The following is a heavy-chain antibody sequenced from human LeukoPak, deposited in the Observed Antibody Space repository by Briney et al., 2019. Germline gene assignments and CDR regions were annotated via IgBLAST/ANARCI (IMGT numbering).Heavy chain of an antibody. D-gene: IGHD6-19*01. CDR2: INHSGST. Sequence: SETLSLTCAVYGGSFSGYYWSWIRQPPGKGLEWIGEINHSGSTYYNPSLKSRVTISVDTSKNQFSLKLSSVTAADTAMYYCARDETYSSDWQSNHYYYYMDVWGKGTTVTVSS. CDR3: ARDETYSSDWQSNHYYYYMDV. J-gene: IGHJ6*03. V-gene: IGHV4-34*01. CDR1: GGSFSGYY.